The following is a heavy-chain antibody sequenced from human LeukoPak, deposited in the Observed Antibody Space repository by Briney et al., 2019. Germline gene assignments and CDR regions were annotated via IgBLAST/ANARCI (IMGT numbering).Heavy chain of an antibody. J-gene: IGHJ4*02. CDR2: ISSSSSYI. Sequence: GGSLRLSCVASGFTFSSYSMNWVRQAPGKGLEWVSSISSSSSYIYYADSVKGRFTISRDNAKNTLYLQMNSLRAEDTAVYYCARDGYSFGHDFDYWGQGTLVTVSS. V-gene: IGHV3-21*01. CDR1: GFTFSSYS. CDR3: ARDGYSFGHDFDY. D-gene: IGHD5-18*01.